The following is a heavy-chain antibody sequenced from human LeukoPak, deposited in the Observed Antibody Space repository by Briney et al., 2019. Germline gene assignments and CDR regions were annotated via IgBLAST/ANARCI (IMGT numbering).Heavy chain of an antibody. CDR2: IDSNSNFM. CDR3: ARGGSYNY. D-gene: IGHD1-26*01. J-gene: IGHJ4*02. CDR1: GFTFGLYS. Sequence: GGSLRLSCAASGFTFGLYSMTWVRQAPGKGLEWVSLIDSNSNFMNYADSVKGRFTISRDNAKKSLYLQMNSMRAEDTAVYYCARGGSYNYWGQGTLVTVSS. V-gene: IGHV3-21*01.